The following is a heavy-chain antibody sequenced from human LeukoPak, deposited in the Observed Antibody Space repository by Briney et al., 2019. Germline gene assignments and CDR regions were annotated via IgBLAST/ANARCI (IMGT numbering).Heavy chain of an antibody. D-gene: IGHD2-15*01. CDR2: IKQDGSEK. CDR3: ARGHIVVVVAEFWFDP. CDR1: GFTFSSYW. Sequence: GGSLRLSCAASGFTFSSYWMSWVRQAPGKGLEWVANIKQDGSEKYYVDSVKGRFTISRDNAKSSLYLQMNSLRAEDTAVYYCARGHIVVVVAEFWFDPWGQGTLVTVSS. J-gene: IGHJ5*02. V-gene: IGHV3-7*01.